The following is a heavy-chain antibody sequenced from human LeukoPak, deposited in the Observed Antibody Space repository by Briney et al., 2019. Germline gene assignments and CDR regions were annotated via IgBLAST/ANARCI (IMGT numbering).Heavy chain of an antibody. V-gene: IGHV3-64*01. CDR2: ISSNGGST. CDR1: GFTFSSYA. Sequence: GGSLRLSCAASGFTFSSYAMLWVRQAPGKGLEYVSAISSNGGSTYYANSVKGRFTISRDNSKNTLYLQMGSLRAEDMAVYYCARAGGSYDFWSGYYPYWGQGTLVTVSS. J-gene: IGHJ4*02. D-gene: IGHD3-3*01. CDR3: ARAGGSYDFWSGYYPY.